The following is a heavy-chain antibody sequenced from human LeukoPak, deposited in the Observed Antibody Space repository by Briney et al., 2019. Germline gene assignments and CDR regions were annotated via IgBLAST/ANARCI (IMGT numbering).Heavy chain of an antibody. Sequence: SGTLSLTCDVSGGSITQTNYWTWVRQPPGKGLEWIGEVNLQGSTNYNPSLMGRVAISVDTSENHVSLQLTSVTAADTAVYYCARMKDISSWYFDLWGRGTLVTVSS. J-gene: IGHJ2*01. CDR2: VNLQGST. CDR1: GGSITQTNY. CDR3: ARMKDISSWYFDL. D-gene: IGHD3-3*02. V-gene: IGHV4-4*02.